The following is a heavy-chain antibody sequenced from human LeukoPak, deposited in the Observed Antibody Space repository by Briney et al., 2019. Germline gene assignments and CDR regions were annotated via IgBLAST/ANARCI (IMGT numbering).Heavy chain of an antibody. CDR1: GGSISSYY. V-gene: IGHV4-4*07. Sequence: SETLSLTCTVSGGSISSYYWSWIRQPAGKGLEWIGRIYASGGTNYNPSLKSRLTISVDKSKNQFSLRPSSVTAADTAVYYCARSVGYCSSASCYVNWFDPWGQGTLVTVSS. CDR2: IYASGGT. D-gene: IGHD2-2*01. J-gene: IGHJ5*02. CDR3: ARSVGYCSSASCYVNWFDP.